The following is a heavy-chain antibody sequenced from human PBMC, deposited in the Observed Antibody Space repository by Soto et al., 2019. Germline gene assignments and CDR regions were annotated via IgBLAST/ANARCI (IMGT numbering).Heavy chain of an antibody. J-gene: IGHJ4*02. Sequence: AVKVXCKASGGTFSSYAISWVRQAPGQGLEWMGGIIPIFGTANYAQKFQGRVTITADESTSTAYMELSSLRSEDTAVYYCAREPAREYSSSCGSSCFDYWGQGTLVTVSS. D-gene: IGHD6-6*01. CDR3: AREPAREYSSSCGSSCFDY. CDR1: GGTFSSYA. CDR2: IIPIFGTA. V-gene: IGHV1-69*13.